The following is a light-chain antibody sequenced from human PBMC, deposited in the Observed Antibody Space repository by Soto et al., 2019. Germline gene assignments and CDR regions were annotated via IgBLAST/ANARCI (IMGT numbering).Light chain of an antibody. J-gene: IGKJ5*01. CDR2: GGT. Sequence: DIQLTQSPSSLSASVGDRVTITFQASQNHNNYLNLYQQKPGRAPKLLIYGGTQFEGWVPSRVRGSGSGTDFTFTISRLQPEDIATYYCQQYENLPTFGQGTRLEIK. CDR3: QQYENLPT. V-gene: IGKV1-33*01. CDR1: QNHNNY.